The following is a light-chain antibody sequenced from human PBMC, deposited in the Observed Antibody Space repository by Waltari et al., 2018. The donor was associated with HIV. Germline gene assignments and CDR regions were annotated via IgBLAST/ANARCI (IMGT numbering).Light chain of an antibody. Sequence: EIVMTQSPATLSVSAGERVTLSCRASRNVNNNLAWYQQKPGQAPRLLIDGASTRATGLPARFSGSGAGTEFTLTISSLQSEDFAVYYCQQYDKWPLTFGGGTKVEIK. CDR1: RNVNNN. J-gene: IGKJ4*01. CDR2: GAS. CDR3: QQYDKWPLT. V-gene: IGKV3-15*01.